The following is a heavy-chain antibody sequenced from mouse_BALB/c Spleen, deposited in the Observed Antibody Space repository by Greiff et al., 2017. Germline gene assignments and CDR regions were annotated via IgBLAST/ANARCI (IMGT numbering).Heavy chain of an antibody. V-gene: IGHV14-3*02. CDR2: IDPANGNT. Sequence: EVKLQESGAELVKPGASVKLSCTASGFNIKDTYMHWVKQRPEQGLEWIGRIDPANGNTKYDPKFQGKATITADTSSNTAYLQLSSLTSEDTAVYYCARTRFDVWGAGTTVTVSS. CDR1: GFNIKDTY. J-gene: IGHJ1*01. CDR3: ARTRFDV.